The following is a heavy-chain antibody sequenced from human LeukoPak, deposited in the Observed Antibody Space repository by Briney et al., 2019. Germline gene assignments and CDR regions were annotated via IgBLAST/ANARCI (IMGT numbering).Heavy chain of an antibody. CDR3: ASGSGDGYNSFDY. J-gene: IGHJ4*02. D-gene: IGHD5-24*01. CDR2: INPNSGGT. CDR1: GYTFTGYY. Sequence: ASVKVSCKASGYTFTGYYMHWVRQAPGQGLEWMGRINPNSGGTNYAQKFQGRVTMIRDTSISTAYMELSRLRSDDTAVYYCASGSGDGYNSFDYWGQGTLVTVSS. V-gene: IGHV1-2*06.